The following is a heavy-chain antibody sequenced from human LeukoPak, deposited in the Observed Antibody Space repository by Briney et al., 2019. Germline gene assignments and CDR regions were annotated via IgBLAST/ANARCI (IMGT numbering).Heavy chain of an antibody. Sequence: SVKVCCKASGGTFSSYAISWVRQAPGQGLEWMGEIIPIFGTANYAQKFQGRVTITADESTSTAYMELSSLRSEDTAVYYCARAVRIANYYYYYMDVWGKGTTVTVSS. CDR3: ARAVRIANYYYYYMDV. CDR2: IIPIFGTA. V-gene: IGHV1-69*13. D-gene: IGHD6-13*01. CDR1: GGTFSSYA. J-gene: IGHJ6*03.